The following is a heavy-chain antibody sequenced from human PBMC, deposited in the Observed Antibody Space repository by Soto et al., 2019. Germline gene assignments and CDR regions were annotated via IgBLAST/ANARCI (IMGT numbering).Heavy chain of an antibody. CDR2: ISSSSSTI. J-gene: IGHJ6*02. Sequence: RLSCGASGVTCSSYSMNWVSQAPGKGLEWVSYISSSSSTIYYADSVKGRFTISRDNAKNSLYLQMNSLRAEDTAVYYCARTLILQNYYYYGMDVWGQGTTVTVSS. CDR1: GVTCSSYS. D-gene: IGHD2-21*02. CDR3: ARTLILQNYYYYGMDV. V-gene: IGHV3-48*01.